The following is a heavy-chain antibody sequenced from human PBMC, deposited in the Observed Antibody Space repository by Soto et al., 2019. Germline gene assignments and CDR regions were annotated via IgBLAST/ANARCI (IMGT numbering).Heavy chain of an antibody. CDR2: ISVYNGNT. V-gene: IGHV1-18*01. D-gene: IGHD2-15*01. J-gene: IGHJ4*02. Sequence: EASVKVSCKASGYTFTSYGISWVRQAPGQGLEWMGWISVYNGNTNYAQKLQGRVTMTTDTSTSTGYIELRSLRSDDTAVYYCARVQYCGGGTCYLDYWGQGTLVTVSS. CDR3: ARVQYCGGGTCYLDY. CDR1: GYTFTSYG.